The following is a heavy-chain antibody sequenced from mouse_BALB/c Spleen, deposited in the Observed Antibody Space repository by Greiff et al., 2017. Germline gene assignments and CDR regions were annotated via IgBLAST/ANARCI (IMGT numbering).Heavy chain of an antibody. CDR3: ARDDYGSSVAY. D-gene: IGHD1-1*01. CDR1: GFSLTSYG. V-gene: IGHV2-9*02. J-gene: IGHJ3*01. Sequence: QVQLKESGPGLVAPSQSLSITCTVSGFSLTSYGVHWVRQPPGKGLEWLGVIWAGGSTNYNSALMSRLSISKDNSKSQVFLKMNSLQTDDTAMYYCARDDYGSSVAYWGQGTLVTVSA. CDR2: IWAGGST.